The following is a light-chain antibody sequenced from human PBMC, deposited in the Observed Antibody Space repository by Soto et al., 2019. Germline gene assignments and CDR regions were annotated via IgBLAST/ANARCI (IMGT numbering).Light chain of an antibody. V-gene: IGLV2-11*01. CDR2: TVT. J-gene: IGLJ1*01. Sequence: QSVLTQPRSVSGSPGQSVTISCTGTSSDIGGYNYVSWYQQRPGKAPKLMIYTVTKRPSGVPDRFSGSKSDNTASLTISGLQADDEADYYCCSYAGSSYYVFGTGTKVTVL. CDR1: SSDIGGYNY. CDR3: CSYAGSSYYV.